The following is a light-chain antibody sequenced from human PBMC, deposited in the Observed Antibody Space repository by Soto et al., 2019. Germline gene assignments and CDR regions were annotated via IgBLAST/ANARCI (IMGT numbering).Light chain of an antibody. V-gene: IGKV1-9*01. Sequence: IQLTQSPSSLYASVGDRVTITCRASQGISSYLAWNQQKPGKAPKLLIYAASTLQSGVPSRFSGSGSGTDFTLTISSLQPEDFATYYCQQLNDYPITFGQGTRLEIK. CDR1: QGISSY. J-gene: IGKJ5*01. CDR2: AAS. CDR3: QQLNDYPIT.